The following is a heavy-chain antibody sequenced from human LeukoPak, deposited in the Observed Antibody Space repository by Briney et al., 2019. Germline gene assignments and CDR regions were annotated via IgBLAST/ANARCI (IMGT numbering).Heavy chain of an antibody. J-gene: IGHJ6*02. CDR3: ARDKAAGSYYYGMDV. CDR2: IYYSGST. Sequence: SETLSLTCTVSGGSISTYYWSWIRQPPGRGLEWIGYIYYSGSTDYNPFLKSRVTISVDTSKNQFSLKLSSVTAADTAVYYCARDKAAGSYYYGMDVWGQGTTVTVSS. D-gene: IGHD6-13*01. V-gene: IGHV4-59*01. CDR1: GGSISTYY.